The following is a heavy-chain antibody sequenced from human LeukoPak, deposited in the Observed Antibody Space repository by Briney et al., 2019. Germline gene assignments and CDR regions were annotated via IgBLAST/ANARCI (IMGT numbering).Heavy chain of an antibody. D-gene: IGHD3-10*01. CDR1: GGSLSDYF. J-gene: IGHJ5*02. Sequence: SETLSLTCTVSGGSLSDYFWTWVRQPTGKGLEWIGRIYGGGLFGIGSGRTDYNPSLKSRVSISVDTYKKQVSLKLTSVSVADTAVYYCVREVNHYGLRRNSFDPWGQGSKVTVSS. V-gene: IGHV4-4*07. CDR2: IYGGGLFGIGSGRT. CDR3: VREVNHYGLRRNSFDP.